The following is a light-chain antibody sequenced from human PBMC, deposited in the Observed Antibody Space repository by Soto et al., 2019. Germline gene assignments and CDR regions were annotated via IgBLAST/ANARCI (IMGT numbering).Light chain of an antibody. CDR3: CSDAGSYVV. CDR1: SSDVGGYIY. J-gene: IGLJ2*01. CDR2: DVS. Sequence: QSALTQPRSVSGSPGQSVTISCTGTSSDVGGYIYVSGYQQYPGKAPKLMIYDVSKRPSGVPARFSGSKSGNTASLTIYGRQAKDESDYYCCSDAGSYVVFGGGTKLTVL. V-gene: IGLV2-11*01.